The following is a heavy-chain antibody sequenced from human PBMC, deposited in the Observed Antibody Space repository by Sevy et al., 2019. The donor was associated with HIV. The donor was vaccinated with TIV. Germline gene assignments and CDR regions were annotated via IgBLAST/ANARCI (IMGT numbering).Heavy chain of an antibody. CDR2: MNQDGSEK. V-gene: IGHV3-7*01. CDR3: VRGGGGGFSYSLDC. Sequence: GGSLRLSCAASGFTFSTYWMSWVRQAPGKGLEWVATMNQDGSEKYYVDSVKGRLSISRDNAQNSLYLQMNSLRAEDTAVYSWVRGGGGGFSYSLDCWGQGTLVTVSS. D-gene: IGHD5-18*01. J-gene: IGHJ4*02. CDR1: GFTFSTYW.